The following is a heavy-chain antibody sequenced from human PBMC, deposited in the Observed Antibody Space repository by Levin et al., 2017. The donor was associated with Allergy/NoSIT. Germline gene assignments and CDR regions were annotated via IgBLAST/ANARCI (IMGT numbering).Heavy chain of an antibody. Sequence: ASVKVSCKASGDIFTNYGITWVRQAPGQGLEWMGWISAYNGNTRFTQKFQGRLTMTRDTSTSTAYMQLRGLRSDDTAVYYCARESLADYGLDYYYGMDVWGQGTTVTVSS. J-gene: IGHJ6*02. CDR2: ISAYNGNT. V-gene: IGHV1-18*01. CDR3: ARESLADYGLDYYYGMDV. CDR1: GDIFTNYG. D-gene: IGHD4-17*01.